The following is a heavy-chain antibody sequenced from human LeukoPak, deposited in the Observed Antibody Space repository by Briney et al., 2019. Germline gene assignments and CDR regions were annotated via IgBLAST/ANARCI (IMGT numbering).Heavy chain of an antibody. CDR3: AKRGDGGAWYDY. D-gene: IGHD6-19*01. CDR1: GFTFSTYW. J-gene: IGHJ4*02. CDR2: ISSDGSNT. Sequence: GGSLRLSCAVSGFTFSTYWMDWVRQVPGKGLVWASRISSDGSNTAYADSVKGRFTISRDNAKNTMYLQMSSLRVEDTAVYYCAKRGDGGAWYDYWGQGTLVIVSS. V-gene: IGHV3-74*01.